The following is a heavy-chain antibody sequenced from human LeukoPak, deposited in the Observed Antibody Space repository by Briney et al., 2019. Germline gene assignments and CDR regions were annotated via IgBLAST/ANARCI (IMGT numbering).Heavy chain of an antibody. Sequence: SETLSLTCTVSGGSISSSSYYWGWIRQPPGKGLEWIGSIYDSGSTYYNPSLKSRVTISVDTSKNQFSLKLSFVTAADTAVYYCARIIAVAASYYYYYMDVWGKGTTVTVSS. CDR3: ARIIAVAASYYYYYMDV. J-gene: IGHJ6*03. V-gene: IGHV4-39*07. CDR2: IYDSGST. CDR1: GGSISSSSYY. D-gene: IGHD6-19*01.